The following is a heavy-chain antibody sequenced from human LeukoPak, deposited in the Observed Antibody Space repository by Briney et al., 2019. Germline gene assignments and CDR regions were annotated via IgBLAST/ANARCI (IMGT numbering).Heavy chain of an antibody. CDR1: GFSFSNYA. J-gene: IGHJ3*02. Sequence: GGSLRLSCAASGFSFSNYAMHWLRQAPGKGLEWVTVISHDGNNKYYADFVKGRFTISRDKSKNSLSVQMNSLSAEDTAVYCCARTQLDLDGFDIWGQGTTVTVSS. D-gene: IGHD1-1*01. V-gene: IGHV3-30*04. CDR3: ARTQLDLDGFDI. CDR2: ISHDGNNK.